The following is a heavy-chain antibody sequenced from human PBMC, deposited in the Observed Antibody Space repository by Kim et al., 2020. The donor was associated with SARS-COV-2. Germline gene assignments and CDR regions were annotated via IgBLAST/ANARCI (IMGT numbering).Heavy chain of an antibody. CDR1: GYSFTTYW. Sequence: GESLKISCKASGYSFTTYWIGWVRQMPGKGLEWLGVIYPGDSDTRYSPSFQGQVTISADNSISTAYLQWSSLRASDTAMYYFARHWWGYFDSSGYYPLWFGPWGQGTLVTVAS. CDR3: ARHWWGYFDSSGYYPLWFGP. CDR2: IYPGDSDT. V-gene: IGHV5-51*01. D-gene: IGHD3-22*01. J-gene: IGHJ5*02.